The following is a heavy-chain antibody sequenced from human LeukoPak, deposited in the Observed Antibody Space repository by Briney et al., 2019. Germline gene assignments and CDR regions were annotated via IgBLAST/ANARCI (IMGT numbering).Heavy chain of an antibody. Sequence: EASVKVSCKASGYTFTSYYMHWVRQAPGQGLEWMGIINPSGGSTSYAQKFQGRVTMTRDTSTSTVYMELSSLRSEGTAVYYCARDPTVTTYQYYYYYYGMDVWGQGTTVTVSS. D-gene: IGHD4-17*01. CDR1: GYTFTSYY. J-gene: IGHJ6*02. CDR2: INPSGGST. CDR3: ARDPTVTTYQYYYYYYGMDV. V-gene: IGHV1-46*01.